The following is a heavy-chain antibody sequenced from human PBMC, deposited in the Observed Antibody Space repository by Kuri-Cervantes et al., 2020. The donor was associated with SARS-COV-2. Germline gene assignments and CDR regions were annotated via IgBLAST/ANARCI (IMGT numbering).Heavy chain of an antibody. CDR2: IYYDGTT. Sequence: SETLSLTCTVSGGSITRGSHSCGWLRQPPVKDLEWIGSIYYDGTTYYKPSLESRVAISIDTSKRQFSLRLTSMTAAETAVYYCVRHENAIDYWGQGALVTVSS. V-gene: IGHV4-39*01. CDR1: GGSITRGSHS. CDR3: VRHENAIDY. D-gene: IGHD2-2*01. J-gene: IGHJ4*02.